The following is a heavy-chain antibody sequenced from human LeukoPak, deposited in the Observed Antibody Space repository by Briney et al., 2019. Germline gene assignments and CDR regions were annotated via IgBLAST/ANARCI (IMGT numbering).Heavy chain of an antibody. V-gene: IGHV1-2*02. Sequence: ASVKVSXKASGYTFTGYYMHWVRQAPGQGLEWMGWINPNSGGTNYAQKFQGRVTMTRDTSISTAYMELSRLRSDDTAVYYCARDQYSYGPFDYWGQGTLVTVSS. D-gene: IGHD5-18*01. CDR1: GYTFTGYY. J-gene: IGHJ4*02. CDR2: INPNSGGT. CDR3: ARDQYSYGPFDY.